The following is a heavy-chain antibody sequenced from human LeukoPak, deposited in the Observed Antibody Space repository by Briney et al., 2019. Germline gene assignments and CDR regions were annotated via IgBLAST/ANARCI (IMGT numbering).Heavy chain of an antibody. CDR1: VFTFSSYA. CDR3: ASASSGDSSGYYNGGFDY. D-gene: IGHD3-22*01. J-gene: IGHJ4*02. Sequence: GRSLRLSCAASVFTFSSYAMHWVRQAPGKGLEWVAVISYDGSNKYYADSVQGPFTISGDNSKTPLNMQMNRLRAEDTAVYYCASASSGDSSGYYNGGFDYWGQGTLVTVSS. CDR2: ISYDGSNK. V-gene: IGHV3-30-3*01.